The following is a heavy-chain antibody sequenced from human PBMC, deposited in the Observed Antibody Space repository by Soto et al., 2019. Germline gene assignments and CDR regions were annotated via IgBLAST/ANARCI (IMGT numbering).Heavy chain of an antibody. Sequence: SETLSLTCTVSGGSISGYYWSWIRQPPGKGLEWIGYIYYSGSTNYNPSLKSRVTISVDTSKNQFSLKLSSVTAADTAVYYCAREVYYYDSSGYYPWGQGTLVTVSS. CDR3: AREVYYYDSSGYYP. J-gene: IGHJ5*02. CDR1: GGSISGYY. V-gene: IGHV4-59*01. CDR2: IYYSGST. D-gene: IGHD3-22*01.